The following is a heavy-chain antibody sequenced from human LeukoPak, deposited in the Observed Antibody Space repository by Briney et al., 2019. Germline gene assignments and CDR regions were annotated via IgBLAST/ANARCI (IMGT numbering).Heavy chain of an antibody. Sequence: GGSLRLSCAASGFTFSSYSMNWVRQAPGKGLEWVTSISSSSSYIDYADSVKGRFTISRDNAKNSLYLQMNSLRAEDTAVYYCASLPITTYYDILTGLAPYDYWGQGTLVTVSS. D-gene: IGHD3-9*01. V-gene: IGHV3-21*01. CDR1: GFTFSSYS. CDR3: ASLPITTYYDILTGLAPYDY. CDR2: ISSSSSYI. J-gene: IGHJ4*02.